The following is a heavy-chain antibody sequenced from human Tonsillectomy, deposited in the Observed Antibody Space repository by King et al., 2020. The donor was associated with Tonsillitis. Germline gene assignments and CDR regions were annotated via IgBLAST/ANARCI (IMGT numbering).Heavy chain of an antibody. Sequence: VQLQESGPGLVKPSETLSLSCTVSGDSISSHYWTWIRQPPGKGLEWIGYIYYAGNTNYNPSLKSRVTISVDTSRNQFSLILRSVTAADTAMYYCAREYCNGTTCYFYDYWSQGTLVTVSS. J-gene: IGHJ4*02. CDR3: AREYCNGTTCYFYDY. V-gene: IGHV4-59*11. D-gene: IGHD2-2*01. CDR1: GDSISSHY. CDR2: IYYAGNT.